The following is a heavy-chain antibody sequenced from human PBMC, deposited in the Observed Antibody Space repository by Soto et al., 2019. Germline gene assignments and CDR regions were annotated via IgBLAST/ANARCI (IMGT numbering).Heavy chain of an antibody. V-gene: IGHV3-15*01. Sequence: GGSLRLSCAASKLTFKNAWMSWVRQAPGKGLEWVGRVQTKAEGGTTGYAAPVKGRFAISRDDSEDTVYLQMSSLRIEDTAIYYCTAGLGRTDDDIWGPGTLVTVSS. D-gene: IGHD7-27*01. J-gene: IGHJ4*02. CDR3: TAGLGRTDDDI. CDR2: VQTKAEGGTT. CDR1: KLTFKNAW.